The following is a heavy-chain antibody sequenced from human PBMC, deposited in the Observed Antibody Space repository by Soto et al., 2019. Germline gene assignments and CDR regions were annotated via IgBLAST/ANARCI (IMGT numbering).Heavy chain of an antibody. CDR1: GFTFSNYA. V-gene: IGHV3-23*01. J-gene: IGHJ6*02. CDR3: AKDRGFGAGHGMDV. Sequence: EVQLLESGGDLVQPGGSLRLPCEASGFTFSNYAMSWVRQAPGKGLEWVTGISARGGTTYYVDSVKGRFTISRDNSKNTLYLQMNAMRAEDRAVYYCAKDRGFGAGHGMDVWGQGTTVTVSS. CDR2: ISARGGTT. D-gene: IGHD3-10*01.